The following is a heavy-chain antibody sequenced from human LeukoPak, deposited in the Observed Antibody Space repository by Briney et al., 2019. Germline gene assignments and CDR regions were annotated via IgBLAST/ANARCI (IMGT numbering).Heavy chain of an antibody. D-gene: IGHD5-12*01. J-gene: IGHJ3*02. V-gene: IGHV4-59*01. CDR2: IYYSGST. CDR1: GGSFSGYY. CDR3: ARLYSGYDSRGFGAFDI. Sequence: PSETLSLTCAVYGGSFSGYYWSWIRQPPGKGLEWIGYIYYSGSTNYNPSLKSRVTISVDTSKNQFSLKLSSVTAADTAVYYCARLYSGYDSRGFGAFDIWGQGTMVTVSS.